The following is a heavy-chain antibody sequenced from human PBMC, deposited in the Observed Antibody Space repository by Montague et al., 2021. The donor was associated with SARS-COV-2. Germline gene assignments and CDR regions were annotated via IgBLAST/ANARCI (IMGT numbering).Heavy chain of an antibody. Sequence: PALVKPTQTVTLTCTFSGFSLKTPGMCVSWIRQPPGKALEWLARIDWDGDKDFSTSLKTRLTVSRDTSKTQVVLTMTNMDPGDTATYYCARTSPYSGSYKEFDYWGQGVLVTVSS. CDR2: IDWDGDK. CDR1: GFSLKTPGMC. J-gene: IGHJ4*02. D-gene: IGHD1-26*01. CDR3: ARTSPYSGSYKEFDY. V-gene: IGHV2-70*11.